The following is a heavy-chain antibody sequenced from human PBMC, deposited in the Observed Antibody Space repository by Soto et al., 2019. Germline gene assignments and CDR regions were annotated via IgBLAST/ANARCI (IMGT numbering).Heavy chain of an antibody. CDR3: AKSAPMDAGDKYYYDF. V-gene: IGHV1-69*13. CDR2: IIPLFGTA. J-gene: IGHJ4*02. Sequence: AVKVSCTASGGTFSTFRISWVRQAPGQGLEWMGGIIPLFGTARYSQKFEDRITITADESTNTVYMDLRSLTSEDTAIYYCAKSAPMDAGDKYYYDFWGQGALVTVSS. D-gene: IGHD4-17*01. CDR1: GGTFSTFR.